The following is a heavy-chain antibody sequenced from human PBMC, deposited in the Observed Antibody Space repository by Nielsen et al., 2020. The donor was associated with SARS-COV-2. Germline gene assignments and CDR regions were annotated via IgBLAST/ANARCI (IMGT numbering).Heavy chain of an antibody. CDR3: ARSFGDYEGGTYYYYYGMDV. D-gene: IGHD4-17*01. CDR1: GGSISTYY. CDR2: IYYSGST. V-gene: IGHV4-59*01. Sequence: SETLPLTCTVSGGSISTYYWNWIRQPPGKGLEWIGYIYYSGSTKYNPSLKSRVTVSLDTSKNQFSLKLSSATAADTAVYYCARSFGDYEGGTYYYYYGMDVWGQGTTVTVSS. J-gene: IGHJ6*02.